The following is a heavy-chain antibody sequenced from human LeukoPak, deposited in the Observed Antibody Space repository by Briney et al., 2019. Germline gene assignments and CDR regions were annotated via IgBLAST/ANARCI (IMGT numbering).Heavy chain of an antibody. CDR1: GDSISSYY. V-gene: IGHV4-59*01. CDR2: ISYSGST. D-gene: IGHD3-10*01. Sequence: PSETLSLTCTVPGDSISSYYWSWIRQPPGKGLEWIGYISYSGSTNYNPSLKSRVTISVDTSKNQFSLKLSAVTAADTAVYYCASDFGSGRRGLNNWGQGTLVTVSS. CDR3: ASDFGSGRRGLNN. J-gene: IGHJ4*02.